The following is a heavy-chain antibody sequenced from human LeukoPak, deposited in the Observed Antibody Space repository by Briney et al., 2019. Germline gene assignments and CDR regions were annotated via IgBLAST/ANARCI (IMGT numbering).Heavy chain of an antibody. CDR3: ARPFLGDPYYYYYYGMDV. CDR2: IWYDGSNK. CDR1: GFTFSSYG. Sequence: PGRSLRLSCAASGFTFSSYGMHWDRQDPGKGLEWVAVIWYDGSNKYYADSVKGRFTISRDNSKNTLYLQMNSLRAEDTAVYYCARPFLGDPYYYYYYGMDVWGQGTTVTVSS. D-gene: IGHD3-10*01. V-gene: IGHV3-33*01. J-gene: IGHJ6*02.